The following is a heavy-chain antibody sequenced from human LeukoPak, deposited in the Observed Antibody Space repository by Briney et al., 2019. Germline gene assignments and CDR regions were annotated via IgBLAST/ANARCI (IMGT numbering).Heavy chain of an antibody. CDR3: ARSIVDTAMVTYWFDP. D-gene: IGHD5-18*01. Sequence: ASVKVSCKASGYTFINYAIHWVRQAPGQGLEWMGWISAYNGNTNYAQKLQGRVTMTTDTSTSTAYMELRSLRSDDTAVYYCARSIVDTAMVTYWFDPWGQGTLVTVSS. CDR1: GYTFINYA. V-gene: IGHV1-18*01. J-gene: IGHJ5*02. CDR2: ISAYNGNT.